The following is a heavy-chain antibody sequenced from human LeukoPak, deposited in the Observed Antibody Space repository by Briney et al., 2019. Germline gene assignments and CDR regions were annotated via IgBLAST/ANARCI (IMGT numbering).Heavy chain of an antibody. CDR2: IYHSGSN. Sequence: PSQTLSLTCTVSGGSLSSGGYYWSWIRQPPGKGLEWIGYIYHSGSNYYNPSLKSRVTISVDRSKNQFSLKLSSVTAADTAVYYCARGSGFTVTTEYWGQGTLVTVSS. D-gene: IGHD4-17*01. CDR3: ARGSGFTVTTEY. J-gene: IGHJ4*02. V-gene: IGHV4-30-2*01. CDR1: GGSLSSGGYY.